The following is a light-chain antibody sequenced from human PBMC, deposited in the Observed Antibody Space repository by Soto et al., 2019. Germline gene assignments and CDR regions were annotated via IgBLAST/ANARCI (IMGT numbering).Light chain of an antibody. J-gene: IGLJ2*01. CDR1: NIETKG. CDR3: QVWDTSSDHSVV. CDR2: YDS. Sequence: SYELTQPPSVSVAPGKTARITCGGDNIETKGVHWYQQKPGQAPVLVISYDSVRPSGIPERFSGSNSGNTATLTITRVEAGDEADYYCQVWDTSSDHSVVFGGGTKLTVL. V-gene: IGLV3-21*04.